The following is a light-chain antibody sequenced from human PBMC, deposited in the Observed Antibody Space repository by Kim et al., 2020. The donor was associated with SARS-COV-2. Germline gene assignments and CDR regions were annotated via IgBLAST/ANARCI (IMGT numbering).Light chain of an antibody. CDR2: RNN. CDR3: QSYDSSLNVVV. Sequence: QRVTVSCTGSSSNIGAGYDVHWYRQLPGTAPKLLIYRNNNRPSGVPDRFSGSKSGTSASLAITGLQAEDEADYYCQSYDSSLNVVVFGGGTKLTVL. J-gene: IGLJ2*01. V-gene: IGLV1-40*01. CDR1: SSNIGAGYD.